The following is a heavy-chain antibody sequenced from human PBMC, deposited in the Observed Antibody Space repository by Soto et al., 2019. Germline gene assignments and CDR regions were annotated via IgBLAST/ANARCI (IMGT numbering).Heavy chain of an antibody. CDR1: GFTFDNYA. J-gene: IGHJ4*02. Sequence: LTLSCVASGFTFDNYAMHWVRQAPGKGLEWVSGISWNSNTIAYSDSVKGRLNISRDKAKNSLYLQMKSLRAEDTAFYYCAKDTGPNWGQGTLVTVSS. CDR3: AKDTGPN. CDR2: ISWNSNTI. V-gene: IGHV3-9*01.